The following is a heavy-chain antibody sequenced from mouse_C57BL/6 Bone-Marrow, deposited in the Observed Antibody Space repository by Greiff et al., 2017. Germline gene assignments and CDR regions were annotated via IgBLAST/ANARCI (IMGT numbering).Heavy chain of an antibody. Sequence: QVQLQQSGAELMKPGASVKLSCKATGYTFTGYWIEWVKQRPGHGLEWIGEILPGSGNTNYNEKFKGKATFTADTSSNTAYMQLSSLTTEDSAIYYCARGWLRRVPYYAMDYWGQGTSVTVSS. V-gene: IGHV1-9*01. CDR3: ARGWLRRVPYYAMDY. D-gene: IGHD2-2*01. CDR2: ILPGSGNT. J-gene: IGHJ4*01. CDR1: GYTFTGYW.